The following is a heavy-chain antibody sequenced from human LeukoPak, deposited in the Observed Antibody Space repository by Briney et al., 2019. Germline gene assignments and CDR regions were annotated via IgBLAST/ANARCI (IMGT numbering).Heavy chain of an antibody. Sequence: SETLSLTCTVSGGSISSSSYYWGWIRQPPGKGLEWIGSIYYSGGTYYNPSLKSRVTISVDTSKNQFSLKLSSVTAADTAVYYCARHARLYKRIAAAGTGFDPWGQGTLVTVSS. CDR3: ARHARLYKRIAAAGTGFDP. CDR1: GGSISSSSYY. CDR2: IYYSGGT. V-gene: IGHV4-39*01. J-gene: IGHJ5*02. D-gene: IGHD6-13*01.